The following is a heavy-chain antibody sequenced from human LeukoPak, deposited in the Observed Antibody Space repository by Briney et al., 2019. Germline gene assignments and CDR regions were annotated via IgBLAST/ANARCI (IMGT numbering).Heavy chain of an antibody. CDR1: GFTFTTYW. J-gene: IGHJ5*02. CDR3: ATDLIHYYASGAKT. D-gene: IGHD3-10*01. Sequence: GGSLRLSCAASGFTFTTYWMTWVRQAPGKGLEWVANIKQDGSDKYYVESVKGRFTISRDNARKSVNLQMNSLRAEDTAVYYCATDLIHYYASGAKTWGQGTLVTVSS. CDR2: IKQDGSDK. V-gene: IGHV3-7*01.